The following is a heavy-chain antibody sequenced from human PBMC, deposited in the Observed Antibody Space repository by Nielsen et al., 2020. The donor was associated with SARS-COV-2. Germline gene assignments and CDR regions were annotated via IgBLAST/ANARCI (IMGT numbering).Heavy chain of an antibody. J-gene: IGHJ4*02. CDR1: GYTFTSYD. D-gene: IGHD6-13*01. CDR2: MNPNSGNT. CDR3: AKQQLGVKGVDY. V-gene: IGHV1-8*01. Sequence: ASVKVSCKASGYTFTSYDINWVRQATGQGLEWMGWMNPNSGNTGYAQKFQGRVTMTRNTSISTAYMELSSLRSEDTAVYYCAKQQLGVKGVDYWGQGTLVTVSS.